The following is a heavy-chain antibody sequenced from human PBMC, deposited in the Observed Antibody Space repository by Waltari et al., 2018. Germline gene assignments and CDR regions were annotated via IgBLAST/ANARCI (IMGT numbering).Heavy chain of an antibody. CDR1: GFTFSDYY. J-gene: IGHJ4*02. D-gene: IGHD3-3*01. CDR2: ITRRVSTI. CDR3: ARDRGASYDFWSGYYQFDY. Sequence: QVQLVESGGGLVKPGGSLRLSCAASGFTFSDYYMSWIRQAPGKGLGWVSYITRRVSTIYYEDSVKGRFTISRDNAKNSLYLQMNSLRAEDTAVYYCARDRGASYDFWSGYYQFDYWGQGTLVTVSS. V-gene: IGHV3-11*04.